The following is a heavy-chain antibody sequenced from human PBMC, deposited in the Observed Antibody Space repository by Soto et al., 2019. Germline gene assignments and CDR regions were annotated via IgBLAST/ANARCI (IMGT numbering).Heavy chain of an antibody. V-gene: IGHV1-18*01. CDR2: ISAYNGNT. J-gene: IGHJ4*02. D-gene: IGHD3-9*01. CDR3: ARERRRPYYDILTGYYPFDY. CDR1: GYTFTTYD. Sequence: VASVKVSCKASGYTFTTYDIGWVRQAPGQGLEWMGWISAYNGNTNYVQSLQGRVTMTTDTSTNTAYMELRSLRSDDTAVYYCARERRRPYYDILTGYYPFDYWGQGTLVTVSS.